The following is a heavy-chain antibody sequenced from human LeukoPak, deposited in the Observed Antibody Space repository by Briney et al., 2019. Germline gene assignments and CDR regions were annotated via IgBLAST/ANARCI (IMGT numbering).Heavy chain of an antibody. Sequence: GGSVRLSCAASGFTFSSYSMNWVRQAPGKGLEWVSSISSSSSYIYYADSVKGRFTISRDNAKNSLYLQMNSLRAEDTAVYYCARDPPEYYYDSSGYNPGMFDYWGQGTLVTVSS. J-gene: IGHJ4*02. CDR1: GFTFSSYS. CDR3: ARDPPEYYYDSSGYNPGMFDY. V-gene: IGHV3-21*01. CDR2: ISSSSSYI. D-gene: IGHD3-22*01.